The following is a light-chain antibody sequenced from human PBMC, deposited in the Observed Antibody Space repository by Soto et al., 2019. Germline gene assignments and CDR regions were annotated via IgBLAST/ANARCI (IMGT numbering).Light chain of an antibody. J-gene: IGLJ1*01. CDR2: DVS. V-gene: IGLV2-14*03. Sequence: QCGLTQPASVSGSPGLSISIAGTGTSSDGCGYNYVAWYQHHPGKAPKLMIYDVSTRPSGVSNRFSGSKSGNTASLTISGLKAEDEADYYCSSYTSSSSYVFGTGTKVTVL. CDR1: SSDGCGYNY. CDR3: SSYTSSSSYV.